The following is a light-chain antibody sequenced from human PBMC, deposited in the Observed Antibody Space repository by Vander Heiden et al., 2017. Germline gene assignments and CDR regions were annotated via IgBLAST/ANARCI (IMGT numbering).Light chain of an antibody. V-gene: IGKV1-5*03. CDR1: QSINSW. CDR3: QQYITYST. Sequence: DIQMNQAPSTLSAYVGDRVVITCRASQSINSWLAWYHQAPGKAPKLLISQASSLESGVPSMFSGSGSGTEFTLTISSLQPDDFATYYCQQYITYSTFGQGTKVEIK. CDR2: QAS. J-gene: IGKJ1*01.